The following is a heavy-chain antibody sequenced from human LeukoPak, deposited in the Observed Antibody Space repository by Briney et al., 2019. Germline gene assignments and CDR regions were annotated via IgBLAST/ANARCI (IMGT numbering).Heavy chain of an antibody. J-gene: IGHJ3*02. V-gene: IGHV4-61*01. CDR1: GGSVSSGSYY. CDR3: ARGGYGVAFDI. D-gene: IGHD4-17*01. CDR2: MYNSGST. Sequence: SETLSLTCTVSGGSVSSGSYYWSWIRQPPGKGLERIGHMYNSGSTTYNPSLKSRVTISVDTSKNQFSLKLSSVTAADTAVYYCARGGYGVAFDIWGQGTMVTVSS.